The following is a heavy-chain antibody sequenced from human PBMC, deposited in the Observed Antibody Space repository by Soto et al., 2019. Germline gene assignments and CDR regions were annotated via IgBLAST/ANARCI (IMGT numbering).Heavy chain of an antibody. V-gene: IGHV3-23*01. CDR2: ISGSGGST. CDR1: GFTFSSYA. Sequence: GGSLRLSCAASGFTFSSYAMSWVRQAPGKGLEWVSAISGSGGSTYYVDSVKGRFTISRDNSKNTLYLQMNSLRAEDTAVYYCANQGAKPPDYWGQGTLVTVSS. J-gene: IGHJ4*02. D-gene: IGHD1-26*01. CDR3: ANQGAKPPDY.